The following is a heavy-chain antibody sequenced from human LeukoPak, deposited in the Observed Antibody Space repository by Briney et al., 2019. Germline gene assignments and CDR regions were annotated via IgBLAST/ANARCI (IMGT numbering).Heavy chain of an antibody. D-gene: IGHD5-12*01. CDR3: AKGYSGYDYHGSFDY. V-gene: IGHV1-2*02. J-gene: IGHJ4*02. Sequence: ASVKVSCKASGYTFTGYYMHWVRQAPGQGLEWMGWINPNSGGTNYAQKFQGRVTMTRDTSISTAYMELSRLRSDDTAVYYCAKGYSGYDYHGSFDYWGQGTLSPSPQ. CDR2: INPNSGGT. CDR1: GYTFTGYY.